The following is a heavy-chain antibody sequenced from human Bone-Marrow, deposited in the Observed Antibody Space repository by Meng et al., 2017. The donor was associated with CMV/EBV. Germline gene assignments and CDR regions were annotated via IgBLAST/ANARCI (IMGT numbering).Heavy chain of an antibody. CDR1: GFTFSSYS. CDR3: ARYGVQWLVLYGMDV. V-gene: IGHV3-21*01. J-gene: IGHJ6*02. D-gene: IGHD6-19*01. Sequence: GGSLRLSCAASGFTFSSYSMNWVRQAPGKGLEWVSSISSSSSYIYYADSVKGRFTISRDNAKNSLYLQMNSLRAEDTAVYYCARYGVQWLVLYGMDVWGQGTTVTVSS. CDR2: ISSSSSYI.